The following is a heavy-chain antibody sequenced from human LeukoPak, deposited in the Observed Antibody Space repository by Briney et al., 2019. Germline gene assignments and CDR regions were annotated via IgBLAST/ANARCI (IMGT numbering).Heavy chain of an antibody. Sequence: GGSLRLSCAASGFTFDDYVMHWVRQAPGRGLEWVSGISRDSANIGYADSVKGRFTISRDNAKNSLYLQMNSLTTEDTALYYCARDFCTGCNYYFYGMDVWGRGTTVTGSS. V-gene: IGHV3-9*01. J-gene: IGHJ6*02. D-gene: IGHD2-2*01. CDR2: ISRDSANI. CDR3: ARDFCTGCNYYFYGMDV. CDR1: GFTFDDYV.